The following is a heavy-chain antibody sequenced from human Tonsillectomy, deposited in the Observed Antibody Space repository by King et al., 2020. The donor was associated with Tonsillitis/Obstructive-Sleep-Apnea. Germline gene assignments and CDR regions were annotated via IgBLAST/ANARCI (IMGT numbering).Heavy chain of an antibody. D-gene: IGHD2-2*01. CDR3: ARGGGVVPAATLYYYDYMDV. Sequence: VQLVESGGGLVQPGGSLRLSCAASGFTVSSNYMSWVRQAPGKGLEWVSVIYSGGSTYYADSVKGRFTISRHNSKNTLYLQMNSLRAEDTAVYYCARGGGVVPAATLYYYDYMDVWGKGTTVTVSS. J-gene: IGHJ6*03. CDR2: IYSGGST. CDR1: GFTVSSNY. V-gene: IGHV3-53*04.